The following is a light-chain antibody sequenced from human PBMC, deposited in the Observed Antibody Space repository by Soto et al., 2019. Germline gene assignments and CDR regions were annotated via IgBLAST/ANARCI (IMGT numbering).Light chain of an antibody. CDR2: GAS. CDR3: QQYGSSPRT. Sequence: EIVLTQSPGTLSLSPGVRATLSCRASQSVSSSYLAWYQQKPGQAPRLLIYGASSRATGIPDRFSGSGSGTDFTLTISSLEPEDFAVYYCQQYGSSPRTFGQGTKVDIK. V-gene: IGKV3-20*01. J-gene: IGKJ1*01. CDR1: QSVSSSY.